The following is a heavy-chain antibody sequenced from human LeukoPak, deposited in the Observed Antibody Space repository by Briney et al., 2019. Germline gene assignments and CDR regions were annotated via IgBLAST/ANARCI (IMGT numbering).Heavy chain of an antibody. D-gene: IGHD7-27*01. J-gene: IGHJ4*02. CDR3: AGAPAWALDY. V-gene: IGHV4-34*01. CDR2: INHSGSIT. Sequence: SGTLSLTCAVYGPSFSEYYWSWIRQPPGKGLEWIGEINHSGSITNYSPSLKSRVTISLDTSRNQFSLKLSSVTAADTAVYYCAGAPAWALDYWGQGTLVTVSS. CDR1: GPSFSEYY.